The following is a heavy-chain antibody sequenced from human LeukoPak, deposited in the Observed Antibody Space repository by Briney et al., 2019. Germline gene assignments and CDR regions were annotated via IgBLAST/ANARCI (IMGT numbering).Heavy chain of an antibody. Sequence: GESLKISCKGSGYSFTSYWIGWVRQMPGKGLEGMGIIYPGDSDTRYSPSFQGQVTISADKSISTAYLQWSSLKASDTAMYYCARFNFYGDSRFSWFDPWGQGTLVTVSS. CDR1: GYSFTSYW. V-gene: IGHV5-51*01. D-gene: IGHD4-17*01. CDR2: IYPGDSDT. CDR3: ARFNFYGDSRFSWFDP. J-gene: IGHJ5*02.